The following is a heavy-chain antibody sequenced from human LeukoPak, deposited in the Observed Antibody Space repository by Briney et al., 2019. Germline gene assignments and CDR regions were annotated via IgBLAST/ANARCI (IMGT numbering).Heavy chain of an antibody. V-gene: IGHV3-43D*04. J-gene: IGHJ4*02. D-gene: IGHD3-22*01. CDR2: ISWDGGST. Sequence: GGSLRLSCAASGFTFDDYAMHWVRQAPGKGLEWVSLISWDGGSTYYADSVKGRFTISSDNSKNSLYLQMNSLRAEDTALYSCAKVRSYDNNGYYDYWGQGTLVTVSS. CDR3: AKVRSYDNNGYYDY. CDR1: GFTFDDYA.